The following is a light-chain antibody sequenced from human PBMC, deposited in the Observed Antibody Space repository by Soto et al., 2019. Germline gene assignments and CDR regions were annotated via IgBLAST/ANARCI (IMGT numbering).Light chain of an antibody. CDR2: GAS. V-gene: IGKV3-15*01. CDR3: QQHNNWPPIT. CDR1: QSVSSK. Sequence: EIVMTQSPATLSVSPGEGATLSCRASQSVSSKSAWYQQKPGQAPRLLIYGASTRATGIPARFSGSGSGTEFTLTISSLQSEDFAVYYCQQHNNWPPITFGQGTRLEIK. J-gene: IGKJ5*01.